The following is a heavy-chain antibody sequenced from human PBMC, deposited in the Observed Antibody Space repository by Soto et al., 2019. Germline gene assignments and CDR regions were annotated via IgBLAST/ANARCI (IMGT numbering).Heavy chain of an antibody. CDR3: ARIYCSGGSCYLAN. J-gene: IGHJ4*02. CDR2: IYYSGST. D-gene: IGHD2-15*01. V-gene: IGHV4-59*01. CDR1: GGSISSYY. Sequence: SETLSLTCTVSGGSISSYYWSWIRQPPGKGLELIGYIYYSGSTNYNPSLKSRVTISVDTSKNQFSLKLSSVTAADTAVYYCARIYCSGGSCYLANWGQGTLVTVSS.